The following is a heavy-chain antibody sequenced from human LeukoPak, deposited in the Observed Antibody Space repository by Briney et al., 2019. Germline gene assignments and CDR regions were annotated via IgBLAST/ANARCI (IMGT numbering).Heavy chain of an antibody. CDR2: IYTSGST. CDR1: GSSISSGSYY. CDR3: ARAVSGSYFDY. D-gene: IGHD1-26*01. Sequence: SETLSLTCTVSGSSISSGSYYWSWIRQPAGKGLEWIGRIYTSGSTNYNPSLKSRVTISVDTSKNQFSLKLSSVTAADTAVYYCARAVSGSYFDYWGQGTLVTVSS. V-gene: IGHV4-61*02. J-gene: IGHJ4*02.